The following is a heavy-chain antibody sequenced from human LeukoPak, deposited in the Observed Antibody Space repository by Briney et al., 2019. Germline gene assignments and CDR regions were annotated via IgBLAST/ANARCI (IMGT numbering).Heavy chain of an antibody. Sequence: PSETLSLTCTVSGGSISSYYWSWIRQPPGKGLEWIGYIHYSGSTNYNPSLKSRVTISVDTSKNQFSLKLSSVTAADTAVYYCARRHSKDAFDIWGQGTMVTVSS. V-gene: IGHV4-59*01. CDR2: IHYSGST. J-gene: IGHJ3*02. CDR3: ARRHSKDAFDI. D-gene: IGHD3-3*02. CDR1: GGSISSYY.